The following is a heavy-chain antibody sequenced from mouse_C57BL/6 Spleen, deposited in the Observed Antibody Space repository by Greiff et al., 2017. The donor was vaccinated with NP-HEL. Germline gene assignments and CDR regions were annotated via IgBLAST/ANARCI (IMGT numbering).Heavy chain of an antibody. CDR2: IYPGSDNT. J-gene: IGHJ4*01. Sequence: QVQLQQSGPELVKPGASVKISCKASGYSFTSYYIHWVKQRPGQGLEWIGWIYPGSDNTKYNEKFKGRASLTADTSSSTAYMQLSSLTSEDSAVYYCARITYAMDYWGQGTSVTVSS. D-gene: IGHD1-3*01. CDR3: ARITYAMDY. CDR1: GYSFTSYY. V-gene: IGHV1-66*01.